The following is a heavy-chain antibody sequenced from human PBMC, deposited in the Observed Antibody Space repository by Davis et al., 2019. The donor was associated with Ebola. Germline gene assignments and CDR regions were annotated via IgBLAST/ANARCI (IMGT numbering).Heavy chain of an antibody. CDR3: ARGSLSDSSPIDY. CDR2: IYYSGST. D-gene: IGHD3-22*01. J-gene: IGHJ4*02. CDR1: GGSITSISYF. Sequence: SETLSLTCTVSGGSITSISYFWGWIRQPPGKGLEWIGYIYYSGSTDYSPSLRGRVTISLDTSKNQFSLKLSSVTAADTSVYYCARGSLSDSSPIDYWGQGTLVTVSS. V-gene: IGHV4-61*05.